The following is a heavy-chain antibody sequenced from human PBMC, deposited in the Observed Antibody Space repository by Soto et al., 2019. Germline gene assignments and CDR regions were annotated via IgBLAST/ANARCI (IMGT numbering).Heavy chain of an antibody. CDR2: IWYDGSNK. V-gene: IGHV3-33*01. Sequence: QVQLVESGGGVVQPGRSLRLSCAASGFPFSSYGMHWVRQAPGKGLDWVAAIWYDGSNKDYADSVKGRFTISRDNSKNTLYLQMNSLRADDTAVYYCASSINWGQGTLVTVSS. CDR3: ASSIN. J-gene: IGHJ4*02. CDR1: GFPFSSYG.